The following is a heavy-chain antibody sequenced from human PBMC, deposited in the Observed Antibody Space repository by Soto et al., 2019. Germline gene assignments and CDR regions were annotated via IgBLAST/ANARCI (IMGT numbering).Heavy chain of an antibody. J-gene: IGHJ2*01. Sequence: GGSLRLSCAASGFTFSSYSMNWVRQAPGKGLEWVSYISSSSSTIYYADSVKGRFTISRDNAKNSLYLQMNSLRDEDTAVYYCAGPLYGSGSYYSPGWYFDLWGRGTLVTVSS. CDR2: ISSSSSTI. D-gene: IGHD3-10*01. V-gene: IGHV3-48*02. CDR3: AGPLYGSGSYYSPGWYFDL. CDR1: GFTFSSYS.